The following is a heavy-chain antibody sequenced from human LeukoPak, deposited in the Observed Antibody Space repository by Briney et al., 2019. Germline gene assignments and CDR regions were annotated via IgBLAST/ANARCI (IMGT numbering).Heavy chain of an antibody. V-gene: IGHV3-33*08. Sequence: GGSLRLSYAASGFTVSSNYMSWVRQAPGKGLEWVALIWYDGNNKYYADSVKGRFTVSRDNSKNTLYLQMNSLRAEDTAVYYCARDLAAGEHFYFDLWGRGALVTVSS. CDR1: GFTVSSNY. D-gene: IGHD7-27*01. CDR3: ARDLAAGEHFYFDL. CDR2: IWYDGNNK. J-gene: IGHJ2*01.